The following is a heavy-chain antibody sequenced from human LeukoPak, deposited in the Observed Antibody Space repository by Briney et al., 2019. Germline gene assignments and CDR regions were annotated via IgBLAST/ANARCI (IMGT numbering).Heavy chain of an antibody. V-gene: IGHV3-15*01. D-gene: IGHD2-21*01. CDR1: GFTFSSTW. CDR2: IKSETDGGTT. J-gene: IGHJ4*02. Sequence: GGSLRLSCAAPGFTFSSTWMNWVRQAPGKGLEWVGRIKSETDGGTTDYAAPVKGRFTISRDDSKNTLYLQMNSLKTEDTAVYYCTPYHIPDWGQGTLVTVSS. CDR3: TPYHIPD.